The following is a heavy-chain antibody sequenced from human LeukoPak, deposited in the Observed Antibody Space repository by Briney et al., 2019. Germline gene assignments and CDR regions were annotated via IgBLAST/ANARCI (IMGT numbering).Heavy chain of an antibody. V-gene: IGHV1-8*02. D-gene: IGHD3-10*01. CDR1: GYTFKNYD. CDR3: ARDQVYYGSGSFSSH. CDR2: MNPNSGNT. Sequence: ASVKVSCKASGYTFKNYDINWVRQATGQGLEWMGWMNPNSGNTGFAQKFQDRVSMTRDTSINTAYMELTSLRSGDTAVYYCARDQVYYGSGSFSSHWGQGTLVTVSS. J-gene: IGHJ4*02.